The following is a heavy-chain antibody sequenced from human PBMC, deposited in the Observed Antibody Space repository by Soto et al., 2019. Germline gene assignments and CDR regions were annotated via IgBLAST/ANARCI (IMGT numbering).Heavy chain of an antibody. Sequence: SVKESCKASGYALTIYAEHWVRQAPVQRLEWMGWINAGNGNTKYSQKFQGRVTITRDTSASTAYMELSSLRSEDTAVYYRARVARSAFDISAQATMVTGS. CDR2: INAGNGNT. V-gene: IGHV1-3*01. CDR3: ARVARSAFDI. J-gene: IGHJ3*02. CDR1: GYALTIYA. D-gene: IGHD5-12*01.